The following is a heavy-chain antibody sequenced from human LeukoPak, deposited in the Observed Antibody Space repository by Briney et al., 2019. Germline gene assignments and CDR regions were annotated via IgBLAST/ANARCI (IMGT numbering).Heavy chain of an antibody. CDR1: VGSIRSYY. V-gene: IGHV4-31*03. D-gene: IGHD3-22*01. Sequence: SETLSLTCTVSVGSIRSYYWSWIRQHPGKGLEWIGYIYYSGCTYYNPSLKSRVTISVDTSKNQFSLKLSSVTAADTAVYYCARAHRYDSSGYYFPHKWGQGTLVTVSS. CDR2: IYYSGCT. J-gene: IGHJ4*02. CDR3: ARAHRYDSSGYYFPHK.